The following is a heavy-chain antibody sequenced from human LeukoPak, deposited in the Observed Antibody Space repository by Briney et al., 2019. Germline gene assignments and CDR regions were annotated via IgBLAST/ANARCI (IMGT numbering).Heavy chain of an antibody. CDR1: GGTFTNFA. Sequence: GASVKVSCKASGGTFTNFAITWVRQAPGPGLEWMGGINPVFDTTNYAQGFQDRFTITRDESTSTTYLELTSLRSDDTAVYYCARYFPNLTYFDPWGPGTLVTVSS. CDR2: INPVFDTT. V-gene: IGHV1-69*05. D-gene: IGHD1-14*01. J-gene: IGHJ5*02. CDR3: ARYFPNLTYFDP.